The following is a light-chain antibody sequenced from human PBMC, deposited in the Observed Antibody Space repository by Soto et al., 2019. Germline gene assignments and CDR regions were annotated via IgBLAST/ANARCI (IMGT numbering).Light chain of an antibody. V-gene: IGKV3D-20*01. Sequence: EIVLTQSPATLSLSPGERATLSCGASQSVISSYLAWYQQKPGLAPRLLIYDASSRATGIPDRFSGSGSGTDFTLTISRLEPEYFAVYYCQQYGSSPQTFGQGTKVEIK. CDR2: DAS. CDR3: QQYGSSPQT. J-gene: IGKJ1*01. CDR1: QSVISSY.